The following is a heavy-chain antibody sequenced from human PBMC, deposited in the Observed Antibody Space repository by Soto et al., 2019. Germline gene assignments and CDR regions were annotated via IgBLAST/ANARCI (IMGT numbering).Heavy chain of an antibody. J-gene: IGHJ6*02. D-gene: IGHD3-10*01. CDR1: GVPITTFY. CDR3: ARRQLLHYQYGLDV. V-gene: IGHV4-59*07. Sequence: QVQLQESGPALVRPSDSLSLMCSVSGVPITTFYWSWIRQAPGKGLEYIGYIYYGGSTHYNPALKSRVTISVDTANNEFSLKLRSVTAADTAAYYCARRQLLHYQYGLDVWGQGTTVIV. CDR2: IYYGGST.